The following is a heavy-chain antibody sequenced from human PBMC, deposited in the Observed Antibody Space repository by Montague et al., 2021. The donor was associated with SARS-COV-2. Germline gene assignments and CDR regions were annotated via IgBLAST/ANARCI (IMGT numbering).Heavy chain of an antibody. Sequence: PALVKPTQTLTLTCTFSGFSLSTSGMCVSWIRQPPGKALEWLARIDWDDDKYYSTSLKTRLTISKDTSKNQVVPTMTNMDPVDTATYYCARETGTTMSLDYWGQGTLVTVSS. D-gene: IGHD1-7*01. J-gene: IGHJ4*02. CDR3: ARETGTTMSLDY. V-gene: IGHV2-70*11. CDR1: GFSLSTSGMC. CDR2: IDWDDDK.